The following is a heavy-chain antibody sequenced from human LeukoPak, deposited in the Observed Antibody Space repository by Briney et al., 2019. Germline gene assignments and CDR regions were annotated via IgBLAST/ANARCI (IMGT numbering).Heavy chain of an antibody. J-gene: IGHJ4*02. CDR2: ITSGGDYI. CDR3: ARGHYDVLAASYKWTPDY. CDR1: GFTFSTFN. D-gene: IGHD3-9*01. Sequence: GGSLRLSCAASGFTFSTFNMNWVRQAPGKGLEWVSSITSGGDYIYYADSVKGRFTTSRDNAKNSLSLQLNSLRVEDTAVYYCARGHYDVLAASYKWTPDYWGQGTLVTVSS. V-gene: IGHV3-21*01.